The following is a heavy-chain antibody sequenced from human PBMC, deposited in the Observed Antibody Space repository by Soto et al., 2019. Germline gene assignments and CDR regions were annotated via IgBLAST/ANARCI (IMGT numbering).Heavy chain of an antibody. J-gene: IGHJ4*02. CDR1: GFTFSTYT. CDR3: ARVSVSSYHFDY. Sequence: GGSLRLSCAASGFTFSTYTMRWVRQAPGKGLEWVSTISSSGADTYYADSVKGRFTISRDNAKNTLYLKMNSLRAEETAVYYCARVSVSSYHFDYWGQGTLVTVSS. D-gene: IGHD6-6*01. CDR2: ISSSGADT. V-gene: IGHV3-23*01.